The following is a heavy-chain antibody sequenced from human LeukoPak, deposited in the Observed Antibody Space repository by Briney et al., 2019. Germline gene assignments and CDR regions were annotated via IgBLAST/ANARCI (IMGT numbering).Heavy chain of an antibody. CDR1: GFTVSRYY. CDR2: ISRSSSII. CDR3: ARDRVGGSYVFDI. Sequence: PGGSLRLSCAASGFTVSRYYISWVRQAPGKGLEWVSYISRSSSIIYYADSVKGRFTISRDNAKNSLYLQMNSLRAEDTAVYYCARDRVGGSYVFDIWGQGTMVTVSS. V-gene: IGHV3-48*01. J-gene: IGHJ3*02. D-gene: IGHD1-26*01.